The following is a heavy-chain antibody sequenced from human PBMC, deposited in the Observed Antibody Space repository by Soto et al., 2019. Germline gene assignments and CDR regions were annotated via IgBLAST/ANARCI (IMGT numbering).Heavy chain of an antibody. CDR2: IWYDGSNK. Sequence: GGSLRLSCAASGFTFSSYGMHWVRQAPGKGLEWVAVIWYDGSNKYYADSVKGRFTISRDNSKNTLYLQMNSLRAEDTAVYYCESSGGTYYYYYYMDVWGKGTTVNVSS. CDR1: GFTFSSYG. J-gene: IGHJ6*03. CDR3: ESSGGTYYYYYYMDV. V-gene: IGHV3-33*01. D-gene: IGHD2-15*01.